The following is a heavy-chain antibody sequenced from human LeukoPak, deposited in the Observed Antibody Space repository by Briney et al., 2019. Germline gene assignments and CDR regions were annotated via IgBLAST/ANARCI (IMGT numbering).Heavy chain of an antibody. Sequence: GGSLRLSCAASGFTLSSYAMSWVRQGPGKGLEWVSAISVSGNTYHADSVKGRFTISRDNSKNTLYLQMNSLRPEDTALYYCAKARTMIVALTASGSWGQGTLVTVSS. CDR3: AKARTMIVALTASGS. CDR2: ISVSGNT. V-gene: IGHV3-23*01. J-gene: IGHJ5*02. CDR1: GFTLSSYA. D-gene: IGHD3-22*01.